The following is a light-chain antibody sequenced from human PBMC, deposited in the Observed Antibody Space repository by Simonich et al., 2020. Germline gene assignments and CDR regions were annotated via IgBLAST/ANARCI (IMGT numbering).Light chain of an antibody. CDR1: QGISSY. Sequence: AIRMTQSPSSLSESTGDRVTITCRASQGISSYLAWYQQKPGKAPKLLIYAASTLHSGVPSRFSGSGSGPDFTLTISCLQSEDFATYYCHQYYRYPLTFGGGTKVEIK. V-gene: IGKV1-8*01. CDR2: AAS. J-gene: IGKJ4*01. CDR3: HQYYRYPLT.